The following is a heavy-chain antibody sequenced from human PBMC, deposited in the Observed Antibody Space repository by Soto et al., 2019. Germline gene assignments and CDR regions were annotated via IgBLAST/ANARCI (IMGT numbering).Heavy chain of an antibody. CDR3: AFHKKHYDFF. CDR1: GYTCTSRG. D-gene: IGHD3-3*01. J-gene: IGHJ4*02. CDR2: ISAYNGNT. V-gene: IGHV1-18*01. Sequence: ASVRVSYRASGYTCTSRGMSWERQAPGQGLEWMGWISAYNGNTNYAQKLQGRVTMTTDTSTSTAYMELRSLRSDDTAVYYCAFHKKHYDFFWGQGTLVTVS.